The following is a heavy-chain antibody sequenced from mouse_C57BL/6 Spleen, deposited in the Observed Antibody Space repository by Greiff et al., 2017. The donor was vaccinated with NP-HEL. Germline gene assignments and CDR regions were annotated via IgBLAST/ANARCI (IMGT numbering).Heavy chain of an antibody. D-gene: IGHD2-4*01. CDR1: GFTFSSYG. CDR3: ARHCYDYDEGFAY. J-gene: IGHJ3*01. Sequence: EVQLVESGGDLVKPGGSLKLSCAASGFTFSSYGMSWVRQTPDQRLEWVATISSGGSYTYYPDSVKGRFTISRDNAKNTLYLQMSSLKSEDTAMYYCARHCYDYDEGFAYWGQGTLVTVSA. CDR2: ISSGGSYT. V-gene: IGHV5-6*01.